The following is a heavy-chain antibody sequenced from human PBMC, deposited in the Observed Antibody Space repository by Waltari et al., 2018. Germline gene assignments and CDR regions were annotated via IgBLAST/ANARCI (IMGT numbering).Heavy chain of an antibody. CDR3: ARNGCSNGVCFLTDY. Sequence: QVQLVQSGAEVKKPGASVKVSCKASGYTFPDYYMHWVRQAPGQGLEWMGWINPNSGGTNYAQKFQGRVSMTRDMSTSTAYMELSRLRSDDTAVYYCARNGCSNGVCFLTDYWGQGTLVTVSS. CDR1: GYTFPDYY. D-gene: IGHD2-8*01. CDR2: INPNSGGT. V-gene: IGHV1-2*02. J-gene: IGHJ4*02.